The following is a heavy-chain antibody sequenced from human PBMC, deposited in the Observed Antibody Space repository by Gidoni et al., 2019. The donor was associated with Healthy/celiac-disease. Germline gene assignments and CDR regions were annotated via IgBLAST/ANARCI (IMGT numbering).Heavy chain of an antibody. CDR2: ISYDGSNK. D-gene: IGHD2-21*02. CDR3: ARDRGDSKGHYFDY. V-gene: IGHV3-30*01. Sequence: QVQLVESGGGVVQPGRSRRLSCAASGFTFSSYAMHWVRQAPGKGLEWVAVISYDGSNKYYADSVKGRFTISRDNSKNTLYLQMNSLRAEDTAVYYCARDRGDSKGHYFDYWGQGTLVTVSS. J-gene: IGHJ4*02. CDR1: GFTFSSYA.